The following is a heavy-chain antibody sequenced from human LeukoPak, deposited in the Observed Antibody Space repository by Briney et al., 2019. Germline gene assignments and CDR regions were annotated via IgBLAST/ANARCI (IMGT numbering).Heavy chain of an antibody. CDR2: IIPIFGTA. D-gene: IGHD3-10*01. Sequence: GASVKVSCKASGGTFSSYAISWVRQGPGQGLEWMGGIIPIFGTANYAQKFQGRVTITTDESTSTAYMELSSLRSEDTAVYYCASSGLGDAFDIWGQGTMVTVSS. J-gene: IGHJ3*02. CDR3: ASSGLGDAFDI. CDR1: GGTFSSYA. V-gene: IGHV1-69*05.